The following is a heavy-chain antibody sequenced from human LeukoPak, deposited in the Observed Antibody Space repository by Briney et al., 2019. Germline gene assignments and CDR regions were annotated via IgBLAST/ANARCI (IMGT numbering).Heavy chain of an antibody. CDR3: AREGGYDILTHHDAFDI. J-gene: IGHJ3*02. Sequence: SETLSLTCTVSGGSISSYYWSWIRQPPGKGLEWIGYSYYSGSTNYNPSLKSRVTISVDTSKNQFSLKLSSVTAADTAVYYCAREGGYDILTHHDAFDIWGQGTMITVSS. V-gene: IGHV4-59*01. CDR2: SYYSGST. CDR1: GGSISSYY. D-gene: IGHD3-9*01.